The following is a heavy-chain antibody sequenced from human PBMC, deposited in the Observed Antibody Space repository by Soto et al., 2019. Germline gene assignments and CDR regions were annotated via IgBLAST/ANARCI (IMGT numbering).Heavy chain of an antibody. D-gene: IGHD3-10*01. V-gene: IGHV5-51*01. CDR3: AGGGVRGVITRTRDYYGMDV. Sequence: PGQSLKISCKGSGYRFISYWIGWVRKITGKGLEWMGIIYPGDSDTRYSPSFQGQVTISADKSISTAYLQWSSLKASDTAMYYCAGGGVRGVITRTRDYYGMDVWGQGTTVTVSS. CDR1: GYRFISYW. J-gene: IGHJ6*02. CDR2: IYPGDSDT.